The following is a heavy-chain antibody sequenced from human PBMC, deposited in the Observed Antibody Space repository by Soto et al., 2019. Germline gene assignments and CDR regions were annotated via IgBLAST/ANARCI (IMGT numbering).Heavy chain of an antibody. CDR1: GGSISNYF. CDR3: ARYCSGGSCFDY. D-gene: IGHD2-15*01. CDR2: IYYNGNT. V-gene: IGHV4-59*01. J-gene: IGHJ4*02. Sequence: SETLSLTCTVSGGSISNYFWSWIRQPPGKGLEWIGYIYYNGNTNYNPSLRSRVTISVDTSKNQFSLKLSSVTAADTAVYYCARYCSGGSCFDYWGPGTLVTVSS.